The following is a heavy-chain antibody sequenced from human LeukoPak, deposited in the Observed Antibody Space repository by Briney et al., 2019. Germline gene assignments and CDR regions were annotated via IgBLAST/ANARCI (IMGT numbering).Heavy chain of an antibody. J-gene: IGHJ4*02. D-gene: IGHD6-19*01. CDR2: ICYDGSNK. CDR3: ARRARIAVAGTLDY. Sequence: PGGSLRLSCAASGFTFSSYGMHWVRQAPGKGLEWVAAICYDGSNKYYADSVKGRFTISRDNSKNTLYLQMTSLRAEDTAVYYCARRARIAVAGTLDYWGQGTRVSVSS. V-gene: IGHV3-33*01. CDR1: GFTFSSYG.